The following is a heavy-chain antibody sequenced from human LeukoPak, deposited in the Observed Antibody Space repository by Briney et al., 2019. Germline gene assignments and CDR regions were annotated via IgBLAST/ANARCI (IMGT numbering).Heavy chain of an antibody. CDR3: ARSYGSGRKYNWFDP. CDR2: INPNSGGT. J-gene: IGHJ5*02. CDR1: GGTFTGYY. V-gene: IGHV1-2*02. D-gene: IGHD3-10*01. Sequence: ASVKVSCKASGGTFTGYYMHWVRQAPGQGLEWMGWINPNSGGTNYAQKFQGRVTMTRDTSISTAYMELSSLRSEDTAVYYCARSYGSGRKYNWFDPWGQGTLVTVSS.